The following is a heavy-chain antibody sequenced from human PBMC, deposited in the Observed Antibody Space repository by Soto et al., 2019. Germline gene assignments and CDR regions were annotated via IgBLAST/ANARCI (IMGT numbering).Heavy chain of an antibody. Sequence: QVQLVESGGGVVQPGRSLRLSCAASGFTFSSYVMHWVRQAPGKGLEWVAVISYDGSNKYYADSVKGRFTVSRDNYKNTLYLQMNSLRTADTSVYYCAKDLRSWERASGDSWGQGTLVTVSS. CDR2: ISYDGSNK. CDR3: AKDLRSWERASGDS. CDR1: GFTFSSYV. J-gene: IGHJ4*02. V-gene: IGHV3-30*18. D-gene: IGHD1-26*01.